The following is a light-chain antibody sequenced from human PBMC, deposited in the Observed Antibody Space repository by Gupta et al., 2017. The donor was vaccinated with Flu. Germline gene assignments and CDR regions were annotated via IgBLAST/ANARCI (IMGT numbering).Light chain of an antibody. CDR3: QQTNSFPIT. CDR1: QDVGSW. V-gene: IGKV1-12*01. J-gene: IGKJ4*01. CDR2: GAS. Sequence: DIQMTQSPSSVYASVGDRVSITCRASQDVGSWLVWYQQKPGKAPKLLIQGASTLQSGVPARFSGSGSGTDFTLTISSLQAEDFATYYCQQTNSFPITFGRGTKLEIK.